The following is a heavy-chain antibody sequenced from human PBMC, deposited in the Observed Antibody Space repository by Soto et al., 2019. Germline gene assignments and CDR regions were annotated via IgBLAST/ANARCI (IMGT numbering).Heavy chain of an antibody. J-gene: IGHJ4*02. Sequence: GGSLRLSCSVSGFTFSSYAMHWVRQAPGKGLQYVSSISSSGVPTYYADSVKGRFTISRDNSQNTLYLQMSSLKLEDTAVYYCVKDRWIDYWGQGILVTVSS. CDR2: ISSSGVPT. D-gene: IGHD2-15*01. V-gene: IGHV3-64D*06. CDR1: GFTFSSYA. CDR3: VKDRWIDY.